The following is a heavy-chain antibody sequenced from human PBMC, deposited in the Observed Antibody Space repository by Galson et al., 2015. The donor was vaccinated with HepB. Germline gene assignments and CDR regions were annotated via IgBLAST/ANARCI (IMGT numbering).Heavy chain of an antibody. CDR2: ISGSGDST. CDR1: GFTFSSYV. V-gene: IGHV3-23*01. D-gene: IGHD3-22*01. J-gene: IGHJ4*02. CDR3: ARGGGRNHNDNSGHYSFDY. Sequence: SLRLSCAASGFTFSSYVMNWVRQAPGKGLEWVSSISGSGDSTYYADSVKGRFTISRDNSKNTLYLQMNSLRAEDTAVYYCARGGGRNHNDNSGHYSFDYWGQGTLVTVSS.